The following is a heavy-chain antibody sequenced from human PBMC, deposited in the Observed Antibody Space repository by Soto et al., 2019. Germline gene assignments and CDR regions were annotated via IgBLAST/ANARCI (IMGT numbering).Heavy chain of an antibody. CDR2: ISAYNGNT. Sequence: QVQLVQSGAEVKKPGASVKVSCKASGYTFTSYGISWVRQAPGQGLEWMGWISAYNGNTNYAQKLQGRVTMTTDTSTSTAYMELRSMRSDDTAVYYCARGLDYYDSSGYYYGSCFDYWGQGTLVTVSS. CDR3: ARGLDYYDSSGYYYGSCFDY. D-gene: IGHD3-22*01. V-gene: IGHV1-18*01. CDR1: GYTFTSYG. J-gene: IGHJ4*02.